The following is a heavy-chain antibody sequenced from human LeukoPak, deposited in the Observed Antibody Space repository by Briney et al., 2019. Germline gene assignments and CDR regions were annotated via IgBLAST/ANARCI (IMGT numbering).Heavy chain of an antibody. D-gene: IGHD3-22*01. V-gene: IGHV3-21*01. CDR3: ARDRSDYYDSSGHYYYFDY. CDR2: ISTSSGFI. Sequence: GGSLRLSCAASGFTFSSCSMNWVRQAPGKGLEWVSSISTSSGFIFYADSVKGRFTISRDSAKNSLYLQMNSLRAEDTAVYYCARDRSDYYDSSGHYYYFDYWGQGTLVTVSS. J-gene: IGHJ4*02. CDR1: GFTFSSCS.